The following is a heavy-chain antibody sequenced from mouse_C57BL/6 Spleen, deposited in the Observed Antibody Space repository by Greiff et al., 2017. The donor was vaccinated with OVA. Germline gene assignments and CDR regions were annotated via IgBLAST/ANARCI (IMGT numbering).Heavy chain of an antibody. CDR3: AREGMYYFDY. CDR2: ISSGSSTI. V-gene: IGHV5-17*01. CDR1: GFTFSDYG. Sequence: EVKLMESGGGLVKPGGSLKLSCAASGFTFSDYGMHWVRQAPEKGLEWVAYISSGSSTIYYADTVKGRFTISRDNAKNTLFLQMTSLRSEDTAMYYCAREGMYYFDYWGQGTTLTVSS. J-gene: IGHJ2*01.